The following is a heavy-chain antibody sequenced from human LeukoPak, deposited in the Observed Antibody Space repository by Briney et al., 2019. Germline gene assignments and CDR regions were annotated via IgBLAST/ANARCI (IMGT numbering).Heavy chain of an antibody. CDR3: AREVSQVVPAAGAMYYDLWSGEEDDAFDI. D-gene: IGHD3-3*01. Sequence: ASVKVSCKASGGTFSSYAISWVRQAPGQGLEWMGGIIPIFGTANYAQKFQGRVTITADESTSTAYMELSSLRSEDTAVYYCAREVSQVVPAAGAMYYDLWSGEEDDAFDIWGQGTMVTVSS. J-gene: IGHJ3*02. CDR2: IIPIFGTA. V-gene: IGHV1-69*13. CDR1: GGTFSSYA.